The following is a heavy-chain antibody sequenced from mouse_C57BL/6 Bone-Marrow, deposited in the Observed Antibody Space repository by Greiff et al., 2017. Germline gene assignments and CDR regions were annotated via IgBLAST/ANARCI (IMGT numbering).Heavy chain of an antibody. Sequence: QVQLQQSGAELVKPGASVKLSCTASGYTFTEYTIHWVKQRSGQGLEWIGWFYPGSGRIKYTEKFKDKATSTADKSPITIYIGLSRLTSEDSAVYFCARRENYYYGSSPLFAYWGQGTLVTVSA. CDR2: FYPGSGRI. J-gene: IGHJ3*01. CDR1: GYTFTEYT. V-gene: IGHV1-62-2*01. D-gene: IGHD1-1*01. CDR3: ARRENYYYGSSPLFAY.